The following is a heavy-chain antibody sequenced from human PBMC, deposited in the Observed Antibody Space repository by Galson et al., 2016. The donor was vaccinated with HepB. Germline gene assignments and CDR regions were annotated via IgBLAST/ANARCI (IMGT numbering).Heavy chain of an antibody. CDR1: GFTVSSNY. D-gene: IGHD5-12*01. Sequence: SLRLSCAASGFTVSSNYMSWVRQAPGKGLEWVSVIYSGGSTYYADSVKGRFTISRDNSKNTLYLQMNSLRAEDTAVYYCAKDSGYDGGAFEYWGQGTLVTVSS. J-gene: IGHJ4*02. V-gene: IGHV3-53*05. CDR2: IYSGGST. CDR3: AKDSGYDGGAFEY.